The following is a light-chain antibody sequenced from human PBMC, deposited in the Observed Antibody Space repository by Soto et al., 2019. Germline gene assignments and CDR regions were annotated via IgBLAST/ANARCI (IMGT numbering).Light chain of an antibody. CDR1: SSDVGGYNY. V-gene: IGLV2-14*01. CDR2: EVS. CDR3: SSYTSSSTLHV. J-gene: IGLJ1*01. Sequence: QSALTQPASVSGSPGQSITISCTETSSDVGGYNYVSWYQQHPGKAPKLMIYEVSNRPSGVSNRFSGSKSGNTASLTISGLQAEDEADYYCSSYTSSSTLHVFGTGTKVTV.